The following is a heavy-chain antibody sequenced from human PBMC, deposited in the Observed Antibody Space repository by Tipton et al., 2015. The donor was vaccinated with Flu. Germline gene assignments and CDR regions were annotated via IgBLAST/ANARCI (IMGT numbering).Heavy chain of an antibody. V-gene: IGHV4-61*02. Sequence: TLSLTCSVSGGSIGSPYCWSWIRQPAGKGLEWIGRIYTGGSTSYNPSLKSRVTISIDTSKKQFSLELRSVTAADTAVYYCAREKIPNSYYYDSGGYTNYFDYWGQGALVTVSS. J-gene: IGHJ4*02. CDR3: AREKIPNSYYYDSGGYTNYFDY. CDR2: IYTGGST. D-gene: IGHD3-22*01. CDR1: GGSIGSPYC.